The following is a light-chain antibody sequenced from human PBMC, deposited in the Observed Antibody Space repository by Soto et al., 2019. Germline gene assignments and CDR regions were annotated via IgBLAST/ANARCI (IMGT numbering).Light chain of an antibody. V-gene: IGKV3-15*01. CDR3: QQYNERPPWT. CDR1: LTMNNN. CDR2: GAS. J-gene: IGKJ1*01. Sequence: EIVMTQSQATLSVSPGESVTLSCRASLTMNNNIAWYQHKPGQAPRLLIFGASSRATGVPGRFSGSGFGTEFTLSISSLQSEDFAVYYCQQYNERPPWTFGQGTKVEMK.